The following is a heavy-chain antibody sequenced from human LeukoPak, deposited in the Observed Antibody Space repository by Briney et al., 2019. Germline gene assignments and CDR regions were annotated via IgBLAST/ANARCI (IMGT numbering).Heavy chain of an antibody. V-gene: IGHV3-30-3*01. CDR2: ISYDGSNK. CDR1: GFTFSSYA. Sequence: GRSLRLSCAASGFTFSSYAMHWVRQAPGKGLEWVAVISYDGSNKYYADSVKGRFTISRDNSKNTLYLQMNSLRAEDTAVYYCARDLGIVGATRGYYFDYWGQGTLVTVSS. D-gene: IGHD1-26*01. J-gene: IGHJ4*02. CDR3: ARDLGIVGATRGYYFDY.